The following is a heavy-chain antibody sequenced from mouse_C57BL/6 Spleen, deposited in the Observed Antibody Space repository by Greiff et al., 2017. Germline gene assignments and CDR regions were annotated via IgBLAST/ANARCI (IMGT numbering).Heavy chain of an antibody. Sequence: VQLKESGPGLVKPSQSLSLTCSVTGYSITSGYYWNWIRQFPGNKLEWMGYISYDGSNNYNPSLKNRISITRDTSKNQFFLKLNSVTTEDTATYYCARDYGDGAMDDWGQGTSVTVSS. V-gene: IGHV3-6*01. D-gene: IGHD1-1*02. CDR1: GYSITSGYY. CDR3: ARDYGDGAMDD. CDR2: ISYDGSN. J-gene: IGHJ4*01.